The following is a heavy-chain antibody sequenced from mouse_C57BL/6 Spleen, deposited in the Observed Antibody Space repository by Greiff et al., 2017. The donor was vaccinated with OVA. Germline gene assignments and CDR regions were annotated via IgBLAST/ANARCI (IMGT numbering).Heavy chain of an antibody. V-gene: IGHV1-26*01. CDR1: GYTFTDYY. CDR2: INPNNGGT. Sequence: EVQLQQSGPELVKPGASVKISCKASGYTFTDYYMNWVKQSHGKSLEWIGDINPNNGGTSYNQKFKGKATLTVDKSSSTAYMELRSLTSEDSAVYYCARGDGSSLDYWGQGTTLTVSS. J-gene: IGHJ2*01. CDR3: ARGDGSSLDY. D-gene: IGHD1-1*01.